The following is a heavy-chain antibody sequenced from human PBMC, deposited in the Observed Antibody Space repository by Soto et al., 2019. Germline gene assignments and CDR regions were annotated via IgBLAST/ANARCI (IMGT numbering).Heavy chain of an antibody. CDR2: ISAYNGNT. J-gene: IGHJ6*01. D-gene: IGHD2-2*02. Sequence: ASVKVSCKASGYTFTSYGISWVRQAPGQGIEWMGWISAYNGNTNYAQKLQGRVTMTTDTSTSTAYMELRSLRSDDTAVYYCASDGWVVFPAALPAYLFRFDVLGQG. CDR1: GYTFTSYG. CDR3: ASDGWVVFPAALPAYLFRFDV. V-gene: IGHV1-18*01.